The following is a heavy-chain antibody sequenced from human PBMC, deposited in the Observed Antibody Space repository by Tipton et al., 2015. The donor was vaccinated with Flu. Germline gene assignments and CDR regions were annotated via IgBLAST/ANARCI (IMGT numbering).Heavy chain of an antibody. D-gene: IGHD6-13*01. Sequence: TLSLTCTVSGDSISRFYWSWIRQPPGKGLEWIGYSGSTNYNPSLKNRVTISLDTSKNQFSLQLKSVTASDTAVYYCARDLGSSGSFDYWGQGTLVTVSS. V-gene: IGHV4-4*08. CDR3: ARDLGSSGSFDY. CDR1: GDSISRFY. J-gene: IGHJ4*02. CDR2: SGST.